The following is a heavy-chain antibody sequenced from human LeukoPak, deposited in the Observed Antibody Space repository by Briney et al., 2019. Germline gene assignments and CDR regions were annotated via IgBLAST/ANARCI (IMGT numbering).Heavy chain of an antibody. J-gene: IGHJ3*02. CDR3: ARGSGVVPAPELGAFDI. CDR1: GFTFDDYG. D-gene: IGHD2-2*01. Sequence: GGSLRLSCAASGFTFDDYGMSWVRQAPGKGLEWVSGIDRNGDSTGYADSVEGRFTISRDNAKNSLYLQMDSLRAEDTAVYYCARGSGVVPAPELGAFDIWGQGTMVTVSS. CDR2: IDRNGDST. V-gene: IGHV3-20*04.